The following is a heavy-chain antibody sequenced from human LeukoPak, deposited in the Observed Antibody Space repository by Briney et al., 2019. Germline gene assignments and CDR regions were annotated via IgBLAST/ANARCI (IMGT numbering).Heavy chain of an antibody. CDR1: RFTFSTYS. CDR3: ASATVFGVVLYY. D-gene: IGHD3-3*01. Sequence: GGSLRLSCAASRFTFSTYSMNWVRQAPGKGLEWVSSISSRSTYIYYADSVKGRFTISRDNAKNSLYLQMNSLRAEDTAVYYCASATVFGVVLYYWGQGTLVTVSS. CDR2: ISSRSTYI. V-gene: IGHV3-21*01. J-gene: IGHJ4*02.